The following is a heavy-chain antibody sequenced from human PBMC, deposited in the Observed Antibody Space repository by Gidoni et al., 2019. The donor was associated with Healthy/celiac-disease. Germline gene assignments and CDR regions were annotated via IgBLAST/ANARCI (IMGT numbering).Heavy chain of an antibody. Sequence: VQLVESGGGLVQPGGSLKLPWAASGFTFSGSAMHWVRQASGKGLEWVGRIRSKSNSYATAYAAAVKGRFTISRDDSKNTAYLQMNSLKTEDTAVYYCTRRSITGTTLDDYWGQGTLVTVSS. CDR2: IRSKSNSYAT. CDR1: GFTFSGSA. V-gene: IGHV3-73*02. D-gene: IGHD1-7*01. CDR3: TRRSITGTTLDDY. J-gene: IGHJ4*02.